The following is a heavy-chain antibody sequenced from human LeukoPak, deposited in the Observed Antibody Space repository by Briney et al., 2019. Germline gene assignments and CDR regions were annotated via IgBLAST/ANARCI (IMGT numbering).Heavy chain of an antibody. V-gene: IGHV4-59*01. CDR2: IYYSGNT. J-gene: IGHJ4*02. CDR1: GGSISGFY. D-gene: IGHD5-12*01. Sequence: PSETLSLTCTVSGGSISGFYWSWIRQPPGKGLEWIGYIYYSGNTNYNPSLKSRDTISVDTSKNQFSLKLSSVTAADTAVYYCASHSGYDFSYFDYWGQGTLVTVSS. CDR3: ASHSGYDFSYFDY.